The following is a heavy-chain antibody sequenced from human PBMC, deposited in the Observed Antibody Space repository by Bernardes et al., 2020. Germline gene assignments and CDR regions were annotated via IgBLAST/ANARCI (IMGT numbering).Heavy chain of an antibody. D-gene: IGHD2-2*01. CDR1: GGSISSYY. Sequence: SETLSLTCTVSGGSISSYYWSWIRQPPRKGLEWIGYIYYSGNTNYNPSLQSRVTISVDASKNQFSLRLSSVTAADTAVYYCARVIVVVPGAKEYFDLWGRGTLVTVSS. J-gene: IGHJ2*01. CDR3: ARVIVVVPGAKEYFDL. V-gene: IGHV4-59*01. CDR2: IYYSGNT.